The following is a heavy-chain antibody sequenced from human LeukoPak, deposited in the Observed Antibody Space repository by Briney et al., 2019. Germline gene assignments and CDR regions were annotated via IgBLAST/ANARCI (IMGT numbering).Heavy chain of an antibody. D-gene: IGHD3-9*01. Sequence: SETLSLTCTVSGGSISSYYWSWIRQPAGKGLEWIGRIYTSGSTNYNPSLKSRVTISVDTSKNQFSLKLSSVTAADTAVYYCARGSRAVLRYFDWLLYGPGGFDYWGQGTLVTVSS. CDR3: ARGSRAVLRYFDWLLYGPGGFDY. CDR1: GGSISSYY. CDR2: IYTSGST. J-gene: IGHJ4*02. V-gene: IGHV4-4*07.